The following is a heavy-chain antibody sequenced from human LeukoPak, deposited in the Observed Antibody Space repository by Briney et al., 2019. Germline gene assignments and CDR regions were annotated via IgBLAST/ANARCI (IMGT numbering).Heavy chain of an antibody. CDR3: ARFQVAYYDPSGFDP. Sequence: GGSLRLSCAAPGFTFSSYAMSWVRQAPGKGLEWVSATSGSGGSTYYADSVKGRFTVSRDNSKNTLYLQMNSLRAEDTAVYYCARFQVAYYDPSGFDPWGQGSLVTVSS. CDR1: GFTFSSYA. V-gene: IGHV3-23*01. D-gene: IGHD3-3*01. CDR2: TSGSGGST. J-gene: IGHJ5*02.